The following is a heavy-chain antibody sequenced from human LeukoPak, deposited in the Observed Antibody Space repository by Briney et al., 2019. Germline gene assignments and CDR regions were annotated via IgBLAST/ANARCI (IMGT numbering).Heavy chain of an antibody. V-gene: IGHV3-9*01. CDR1: GFTFDDYA. D-gene: IGHD5-18*01. J-gene: IGHJ4*02. Sequence: GGSLRLSCAASGFTFDDYAMHWVRQAPGKGLEWVSGISWNSGCIGYADSVKGRFTISRDNAKNSLYLQMNSLRAEDTALYHCAKGVLRGYTYGLDYWGQGTLVTVSS. CDR2: ISWNSGCI. CDR3: AKGVLRGYTYGLDY.